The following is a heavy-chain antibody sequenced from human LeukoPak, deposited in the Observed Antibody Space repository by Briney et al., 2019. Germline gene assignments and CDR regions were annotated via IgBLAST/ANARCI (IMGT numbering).Heavy chain of an antibody. D-gene: IGHD3/OR15-3a*01. CDR1: GGTISSYY. V-gene: IGHV4-59*01. Sequence: SETLSLTCTVSGGTISSYYWSWIRQPPGKGLEWIGYIYYSGSTNYNPSLKSRVTISVDASKNQFSLKLSSVTAADTAVYYCARSHSVWTSFDYWGQGTLVTVSS. J-gene: IGHJ4*02. CDR2: IYYSGST. CDR3: ARSHSVWTSFDY.